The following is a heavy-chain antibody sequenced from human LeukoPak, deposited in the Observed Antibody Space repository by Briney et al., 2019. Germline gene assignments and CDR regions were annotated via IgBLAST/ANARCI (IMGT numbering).Heavy chain of an antibody. CDR3: IRELLNYFDY. Sequence: GGSLRLSCAASGFTFSNAWMSWVRQAPGKGLEWVGRIKSKTDGGTIDHAAPVKGRFTISRDDSKKTLYLQMNSLKTEDTAVYYCIRELLNYFDYWGQGTLVTVSS. J-gene: IGHJ4*02. CDR2: IKSKTDGGTI. V-gene: IGHV3-15*01. CDR1: GFTFSNAW. D-gene: IGHD1-26*01.